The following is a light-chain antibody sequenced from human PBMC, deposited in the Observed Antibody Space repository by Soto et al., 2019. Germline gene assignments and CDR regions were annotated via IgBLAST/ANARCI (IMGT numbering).Light chain of an antibody. CDR3: QQYYTYPYT. CDR2: QAS. CDR1: HSISVW. V-gene: IGKV1-5*03. Sequence: DIQMTQSPSTLSSSVGDRVTITCRASHSISVWLAWYQQKPGKAPKLLIYQASTLESGVPSRFSGRGSGTDFTLTISSLQLDDFATYYCQQYYTYPYTFGQGTKLEIK. J-gene: IGKJ2*01.